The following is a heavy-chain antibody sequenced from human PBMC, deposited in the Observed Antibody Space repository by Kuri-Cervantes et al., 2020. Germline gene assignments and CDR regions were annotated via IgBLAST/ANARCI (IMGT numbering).Heavy chain of an antibody. V-gene: IGHV3-48*01. CDR1: GFTFSSYS. J-gene: IGHJ6*02. CDR3: ARELARNYYYGMDV. Sequence: GESLKISCAASGFTFSSYSMNWVRQAPGKGLEWVSYISSSSSTIYYADSVKGRFTISRDNSKNTLYLQMNSLRAEDTAVYYCARELARNYYYGMDVWGQGTTVTVSS. CDR2: ISSSSSTI. D-gene: IGHD3-3*02.